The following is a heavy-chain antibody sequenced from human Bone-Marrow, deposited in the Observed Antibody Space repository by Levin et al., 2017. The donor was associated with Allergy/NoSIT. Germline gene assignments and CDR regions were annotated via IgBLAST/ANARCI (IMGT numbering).Heavy chain of an antibody. CDR1: GFTFSSYG. CDR2: ISYDGSNK. J-gene: IGHJ4*02. Sequence: GESLKISCAASGFTFSSYGMHWVRQAPGKGLEWVAVISYDGSNKYYADSVKGRFTISRDNSKNTLYLQMNSLRAEDTAVYYCASTPGYDILTGYYLADYWGQGTLVTVSS. CDR3: ASTPGYDILTGYYLADY. V-gene: IGHV3-30*03. D-gene: IGHD3-9*01.